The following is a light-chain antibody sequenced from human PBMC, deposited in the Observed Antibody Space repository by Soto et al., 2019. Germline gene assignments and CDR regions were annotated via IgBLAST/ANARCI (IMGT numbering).Light chain of an antibody. CDR1: QSVSTN. CDR2: DAS. J-gene: IGKJ1*01. V-gene: IGKV3-15*01. CDR3: QQYNDWPPWT. Sequence: EIVMTQSPGTLSVSPGERATPSCRASQSVSTNLAWYQQKPGQAPRLLIYDASARATGIPARFSGSGSGTEFTLSISSLQSEDFAIYYCQQYNDWPPWTFGQGTKVEIK.